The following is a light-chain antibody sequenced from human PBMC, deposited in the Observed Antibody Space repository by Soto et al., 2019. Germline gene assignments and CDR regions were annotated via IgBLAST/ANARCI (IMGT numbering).Light chain of an antibody. V-gene: IGKV3-11*01. Sequence: ESMLTQSPATLSLSPGERATLSCRASQSIRRYLAWYQQKPGQAPRLLIYDASNRVTGVPARFSGSGSGTDFTLSISNLEPEDFAVYYCQQRGDWPPVFTFGPGTKVDIK. CDR1: QSIRRY. CDR3: QQRGDWPPVFT. CDR2: DAS. J-gene: IGKJ3*01.